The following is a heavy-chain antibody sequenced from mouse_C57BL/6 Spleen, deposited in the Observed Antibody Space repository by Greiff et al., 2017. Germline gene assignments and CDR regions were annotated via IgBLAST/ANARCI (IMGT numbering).Heavy chain of an antibody. CDR3: ATVVATRARDY. CDR1: GFTFSDYG. V-gene: IGHV5-17*01. J-gene: IGHJ4*01. Sequence: EVMLVESGGGLVKPGGSLKLSCAVSGFTFSDYGMHWVRQAPEKGLEWVAYISSGSSTIYYADTVKGRFTSSRDNAKNTLFLQMTSLRSEDTAMYYCATVVATRARDYWGQGTSVTVSS. CDR2: ISSGSSTI. D-gene: IGHD1-1*01.